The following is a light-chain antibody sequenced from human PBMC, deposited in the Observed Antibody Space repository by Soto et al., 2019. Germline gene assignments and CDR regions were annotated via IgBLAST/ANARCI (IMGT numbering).Light chain of an antibody. V-gene: IGKV3-15*01. CDR3: QQYNEWPIT. J-gene: IGKJ5*01. Sequence: EVVLTQSPATLSVCPGERATLSFRASRSVGSLLAWYQQKPGQAPRLLIYRASSRATGISGSFSGSGSGTEFTLTITSLQSEDFAVYYCQQYNEWPITFGQGTRLEI. CDR1: RSVGSL. CDR2: RAS.